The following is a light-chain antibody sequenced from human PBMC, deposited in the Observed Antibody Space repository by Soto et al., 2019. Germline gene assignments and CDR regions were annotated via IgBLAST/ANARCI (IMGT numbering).Light chain of an antibody. V-gene: IGKV3-15*01. J-gene: IGKJ1*01. Sequence: ETVVTQSPATLSVSPGERATLSCRASQSVNSDLAWYQKKPGQAPRLLIYGASTRATGIPARFSGGGSGTEFTLTISSLQSEDFAVYYCQQNNNWPRTFGQGTKVEIK. CDR3: QQNNNWPRT. CDR2: GAS. CDR1: QSVNSD.